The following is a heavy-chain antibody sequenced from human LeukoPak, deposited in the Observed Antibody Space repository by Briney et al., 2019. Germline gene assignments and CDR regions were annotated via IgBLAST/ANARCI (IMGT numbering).Heavy chain of an antibody. V-gene: IGHV3-53*01. CDR2: IYAGGDT. Sequence: GGSLRLSCAASGLTVSSNYMTWVRQAPGKGLEWVSNIYAGGDTHYADSVRGRFTISRDNSNNTLYLQMNSLRAEDTAVYYCARYTFRAVDIWGQGTVVTVSS. J-gene: IGHJ3*02. CDR1: GLTVSSNY. CDR3: ARYTFRAVDI. D-gene: IGHD3-16*01.